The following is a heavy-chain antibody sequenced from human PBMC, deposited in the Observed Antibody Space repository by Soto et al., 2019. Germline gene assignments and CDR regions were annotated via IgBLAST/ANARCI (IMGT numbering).Heavy chain of an antibody. CDR1: GYTFTSYG. V-gene: IGHV1-18*01. CDR3: ATTDYYDYIWGSYRASFDY. Sequence: QVQLVQSGAEVKKPGASVKVSCKASGYTFTSYGISWVRQAPGQGLEWMGWISAYNGNTNYAQKLQGRVTMTTDTSTSTAYMELRRLRSDDTAVYYCATTDYYDYIWGSYRASFDYWGQGTLVTVSS. D-gene: IGHD3-16*02. J-gene: IGHJ4*02. CDR2: ISAYNGNT.